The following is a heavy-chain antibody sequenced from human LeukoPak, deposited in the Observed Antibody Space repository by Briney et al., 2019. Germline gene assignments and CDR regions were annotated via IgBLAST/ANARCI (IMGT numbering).Heavy chain of an antibody. Sequence: GGCLRLSCAASGFTFSSYSMNWVRQAPGKGLEWVSSISSSSSYIYYADSVKGRFTISRDNAKNSLYLQMNSLRAEDTAVYYCARADNWNDLGDWYFDLWGRGTLVTVSS. J-gene: IGHJ2*01. CDR3: ARADNWNDLGDWYFDL. CDR2: ISSSSSYI. V-gene: IGHV3-21*01. D-gene: IGHD1-20*01. CDR1: GFTFSSYS.